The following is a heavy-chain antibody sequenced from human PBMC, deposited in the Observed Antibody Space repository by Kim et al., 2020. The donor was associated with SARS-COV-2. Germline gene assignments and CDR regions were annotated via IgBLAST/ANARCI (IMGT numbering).Heavy chain of an antibody. V-gene: IGHV3-74*03. D-gene: IGHD4-17*01. Sequence: GGSLRLSCAASGFTFSSHWMHWVRQTPGKGLMWVSRINSDGTITSYADSVKGRFTVSRDNSKNTLYLQMHGLTAEDTAVYYCATVTAAWYFDAWGCGTLV. CDR3: ATVTAAWYFDA. CDR2: INSDGTIT. CDR1: GFTFSSHW. J-gene: IGHJ2*01.